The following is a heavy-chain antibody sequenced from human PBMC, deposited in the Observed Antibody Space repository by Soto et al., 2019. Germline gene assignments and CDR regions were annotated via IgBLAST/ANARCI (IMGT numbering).Heavy chain of an antibody. CDR1: GYTFTSYA. CDR3: ARGIVVVTALDY. CDR2: INAGNGNT. J-gene: IGHJ4*02. D-gene: IGHD2-21*02. V-gene: IGHV1-3*05. Sequence: QVQLVQSGAEEKKPGASVKVSCKASGYTFTSYAMHWVRQAPGQRLEWMGWINAGNGNTKYSQKFQARVTITRDTTASTAYMELSSLRSEDTAVYYCARGIVVVTALDYWGQGTLVTVSS.